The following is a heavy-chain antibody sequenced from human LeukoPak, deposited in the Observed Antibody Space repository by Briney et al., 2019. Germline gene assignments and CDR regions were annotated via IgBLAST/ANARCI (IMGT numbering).Heavy chain of an antibody. D-gene: IGHD2-2*01. CDR3: ARGDCSSTSCFLYFDC. CDR1: GGTFSSYA. Sequence: SVKVSCKASGGTFSSYAISWVRQAPGQGLEWMGGIIPIFGTANYAQKFQGRVTITADESTSTAYMELSSLRSEDTAVYYCARGDCSSTSCFLYFDCWGQGTLVTVSS. V-gene: IGHV1-69*13. CDR2: IIPIFGTA. J-gene: IGHJ4*02.